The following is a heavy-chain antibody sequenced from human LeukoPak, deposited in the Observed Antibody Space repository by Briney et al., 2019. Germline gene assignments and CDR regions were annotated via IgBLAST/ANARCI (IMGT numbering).Heavy chain of an antibody. CDR3: ARGSYCYGSGSCVY. D-gene: IGHD3-10*01. V-gene: IGHV3-21*01. Sequence: PGGSLRLSCAASGFTFSSYSMNWVRQAPGKGLEWVSSISSSSSYIYYADSVKGRFTISRDNAKNSLYLQMNSLRAEDTAVDHCARGSYCYGSGSCVYWGQGTLVPVSS. CDR2: ISSSSSYI. CDR1: GFTFSSYS. J-gene: IGHJ4*02.